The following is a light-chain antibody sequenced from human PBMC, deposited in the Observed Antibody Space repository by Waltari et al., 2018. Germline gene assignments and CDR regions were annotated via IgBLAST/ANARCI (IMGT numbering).Light chain of an antibody. CDR1: QSVSSSY. Sequence: EIVLTQSRGTLSLSQGERAALSCRASQSVSSSYLAWYQQKPGQAPRLLIYGASSRATGIPDRFSGSGSGTDFTLTISRLEPEDFAVYYCQQYGSSVWTFGQGTKVEIK. CDR2: GAS. V-gene: IGKV3-20*01. J-gene: IGKJ1*01. CDR3: QQYGSSVWT.